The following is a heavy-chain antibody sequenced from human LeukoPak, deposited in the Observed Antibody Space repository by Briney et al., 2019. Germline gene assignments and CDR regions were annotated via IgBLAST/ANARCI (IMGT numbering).Heavy chain of an antibody. V-gene: IGHV1-69*02. Sequence: SVKVSCKASGGTFSSYTISWVRQAPGQGLEWMGRIIPILGIANYAQKFQGRVTITADKSTSTAYMELSSLRSEDTAVYYCARGPGQCGGACYIGYWGQGTLVTVSS. CDR1: GGTFSSYT. J-gene: IGHJ4*02. CDR2: IIPILGIA. D-gene: IGHD2-21*01. CDR3: ARGPGQCGGACYIGY.